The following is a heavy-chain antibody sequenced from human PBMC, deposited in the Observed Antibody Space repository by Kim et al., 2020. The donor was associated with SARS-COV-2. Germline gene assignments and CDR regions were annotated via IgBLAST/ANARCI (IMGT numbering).Heavy chain of an antibody. V-gene: IGHV3-23*01. CDR3: REMAVMGGYNYFYYYGM. CDR2: VSGVGVTN. Sequence: GGSLRLSCVGSGFTFDNYAMRWVRQAPGKGLEWVSVVSGVGVTNFSADSVRGRFTISRDNSKTILYLQMNRRRDEDTALYCCREMAVMGGYNYFYYYGM. D-gene: IGHD5-12*01. J-gene: IGHJ6*01. CDR1: GFTFDNYA.